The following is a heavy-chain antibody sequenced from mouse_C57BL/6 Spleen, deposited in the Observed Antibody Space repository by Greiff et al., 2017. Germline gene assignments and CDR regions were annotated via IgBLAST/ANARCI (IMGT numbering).Heavy chain of an antibody. CDR3: ERYRGYEDAMDY. V-gene: IGHV7-3*01. CDR1: GFTFTDYY. Sequence: EVMLVASGGGLVQPGGSLSLSCAASGFTFTDYYMSWVRQPPGKALEWLGFIRNKANGYTTEYSASGKGRFTLARDKSQMILYLQMNALRDEDSANYYCERYRGYEDAMDYWGQGTSGTVSS. D-gene: IGHD2-14*01. J-gene: IGHJ4*01. CDR2: IRNKANGYTT.